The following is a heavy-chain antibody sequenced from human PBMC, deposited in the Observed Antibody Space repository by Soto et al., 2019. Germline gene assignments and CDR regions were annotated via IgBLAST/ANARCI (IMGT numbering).Heavy chain of an antibody. Sequence: ASVKVSCKASGYTFTSYAMHWVRQAPGQRLEWMGWINAGNGNTKYSQKFQGRVTITRDTSASTAYMELSSLRSEDTAVYYFARGGTGSGSYTRYYYYGMDVWGQGTTVTVSS. CDR2: INAGNGNT. CDR1: GYTFTSYA. V-gene: IGHV1-3*01. J-gene: IGHJ6*02. D-gene: IGHD3-10*01. CDR3: ARGGTGSGSYTRYYYYGMDV.